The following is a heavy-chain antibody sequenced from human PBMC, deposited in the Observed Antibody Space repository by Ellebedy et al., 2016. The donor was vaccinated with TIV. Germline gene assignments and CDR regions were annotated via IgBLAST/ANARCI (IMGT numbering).Heavy chain of an antibody. CDR3: AKKVGTGLSLDY. V-gene: IGHV3-23*01. CDR2: MSVTFNKN. D-gene: IGHD2/OR15-2a*01. J-gene: IGHJ4*02. CDR1: GFNLNDHY. Sequence: GESLKISCLTSGFNLNDHYIDWVRQAPGKGLEWVSAMSVTFNKNYYIDSVKGRFTISRDNSKSTLYLQMNSLRAEDTAVYYCAKKVGTGLSLDYWGQGMLVTVSS.